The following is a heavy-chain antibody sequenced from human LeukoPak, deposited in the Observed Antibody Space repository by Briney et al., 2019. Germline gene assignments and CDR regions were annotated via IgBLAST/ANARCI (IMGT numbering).Heavy chain of an antibody. J-gene: IGHJ4*02. CDR2: IYHSGST. CDR1: GYSISSGYY. Sequence: KASETLSLTCTVSGYSISSGYYWGWIRQPPGKGLEWIGHIYHSGSTCYNPSLKSRVTISVDTSKNQFSLKLSSLTAADTAVYYCARSRPFGIAVAAVDYWGQGTLVAVSS. D-gene: IGHD6-19*01. V-gene: IGHV4-38-2*02. CDR3: ARSRPFGIAVAAVDY.